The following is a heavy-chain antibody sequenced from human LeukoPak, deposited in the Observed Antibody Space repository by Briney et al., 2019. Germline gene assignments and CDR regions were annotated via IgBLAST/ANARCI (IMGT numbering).Heavy chain of an antibody. CDR3: ARSGFIFDF. V-gene: IGHV6-1*01. D-gene: IGHD3-10*01. J-gene: IGHJ5*01. CDR1: GDSVSANNSA. Sequence: SQTLSLTCAIFGDSVSANNSAWLWLRQSPSRGFEWLGRTYYRSKWYNDSAVSVKGLVSIYPDTSKNQFSLHLDSVTPEDTAVYYCARSGFIFDFWGQGTLVTVSS. CDR2: TYYRSKWYN.